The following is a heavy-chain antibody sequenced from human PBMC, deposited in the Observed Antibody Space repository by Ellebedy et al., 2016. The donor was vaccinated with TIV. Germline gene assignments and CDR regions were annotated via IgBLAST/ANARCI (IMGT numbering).Heavy chain of an antibody. Sequence: PGGSLRPSCAASGFTFSSYAMSWVRQAPGKGLEWVSALSGSGGRTYYADSVKGRFTISRDNAKNSLYLQMNSLRAEDTAVYYCSSVPRGYSYGPPPWGQGTLVTVSS. V-gene: IGHV3-23*01. J-gene: IGHJ5*02. CDR2: LSGSGGRT. D-gene: IGHD5-18*01. CDR1: GFTFSSYA. CDR3: SSVPRGYSYGPPP.